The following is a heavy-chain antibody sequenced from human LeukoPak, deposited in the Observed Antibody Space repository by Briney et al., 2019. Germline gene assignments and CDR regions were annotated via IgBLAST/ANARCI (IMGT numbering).Heavy chain of an antibody. Sequence: GRSLRLSCAASGSTFSSYGMHWVRQAPGKGLEWVAVISYDGSNKYYADSVKGRFTISRDNSKNTLYLQMNSLRAEDTAVYYCAKDILPRYSSGWTSGFDYWGQGTLVTVSS. CDR2: ISYDGSNK. CDR1: GSTFSSYG. J-gene: IGHJ4*02. CDR3: AKDILPRYSSGWTSGFDY. D-gene: IGHD6-19*01. V-gene: IGHV3-30*18.